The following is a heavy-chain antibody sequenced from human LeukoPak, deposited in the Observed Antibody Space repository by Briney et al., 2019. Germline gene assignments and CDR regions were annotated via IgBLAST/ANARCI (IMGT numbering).Heavy chain of an antibody. J-gene: IGHJ6*03. CDR3: ARSLGSYYYYYYMDA. CDR1: GFTFSSYS. D-gene: IGHD7-27*01. CDR2: ISSSSSTI. V-gene: IGHV3-48*01. Sequence: GGSLRLSCAASGFTFSSYSMNWVRQAPGKGLEWVSYISSSSSTIYYADSVKGRFTISRDNAKNSLYLQMNSLRAEDTAVYYCARSLGSYYYYYYMDAWGKGTTVTVSS.